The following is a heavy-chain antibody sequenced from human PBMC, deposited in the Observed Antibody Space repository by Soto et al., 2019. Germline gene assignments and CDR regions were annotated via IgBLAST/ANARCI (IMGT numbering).Heavy chain of an antibody. CDR1: GYSFTNYC. J-gene: IGHJ3*02. Sequence: VESLKISCKGSGYSFTNYCIGWGLQMPGKGLEWMGIIYPGDSDTRYSPSFQGQVTISADKSISTAYLQWSSLKASDTAMYYCASQEMATKNVDAFDIWGQGTMVTVS. CDR3: ASQEMATKNVDAFDI. V-gene: IGHV5-51*01. CDR2: IYPGDSDT. D-gene: IGHD5-12*01.